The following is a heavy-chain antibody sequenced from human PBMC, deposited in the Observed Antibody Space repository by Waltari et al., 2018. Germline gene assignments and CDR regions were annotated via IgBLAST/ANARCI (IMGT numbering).Heavy chain of an antibody. J-gene: IGHJ4*02. D-gene: IGHD5-12*01. V-gene: IGHV1-69*08. CDR2: SIPIFGTS. Sequence: QVQLVQSGAEVKKPGSSVKVSCKASGGTFSSYAISWVRQAPGQGLEWMGRSIPIFGTSNYAPKFQVRVTITADKSTSTAYMELSSLRSEDTAVYYCAREQGDGYIAVWDYWGQGTLVTVSS. CDR3: AREQGDGYIAVWDY. CDR1: GGTFSSYA.